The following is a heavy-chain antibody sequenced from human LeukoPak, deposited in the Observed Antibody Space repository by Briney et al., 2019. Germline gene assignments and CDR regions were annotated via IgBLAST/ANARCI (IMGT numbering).Heavy chain of an antibody. CDR1: CGSVSSGSYY. Sequence: SETLSLTRTVSCGSVSSGSYYWTWLRQTPGKGLEWFGYIYYSGSTNYNPSLKSRVTISADTSKNQCSLKLSSVTAADTAVYYCARRFDRETCYFDYWGQGTLVTVSS. CDR3: ARRFDRETCYFDY. J-gene: IGHJ4*02. D-gene: IGHD3-9*01. CDR2: IYYSGST. V-gene: IGHV4-61*01.